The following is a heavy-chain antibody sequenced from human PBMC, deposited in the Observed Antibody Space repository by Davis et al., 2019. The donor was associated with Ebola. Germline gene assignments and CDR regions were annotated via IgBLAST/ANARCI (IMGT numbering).Heavy chain of an antibody. CDR2: INPDNGDT. CDR3: ARGCGILRHLEWLPWEV. Sequence: ASVKVSCKASGGTFGRFATSWVRQAPGQGLESMGWINPDNGDTNYAQKFQGRVTVTRDTSINTVYMELNSLRSDDTAMYYCARGCGILRHLEWLPWEVWGQGNPGHRLL. V-gene: IGHV1-2*02. D-gene: IGHD3-3*01. J-gene: IGHJ4*01. CDR1: GGTFGRFA.